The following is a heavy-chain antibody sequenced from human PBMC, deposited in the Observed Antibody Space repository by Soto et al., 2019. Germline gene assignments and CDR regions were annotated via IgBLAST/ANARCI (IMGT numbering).Heavy chain of an antibody. V-gene: IGHV4-4*07. J-gene: IGHJ3*01. CDR1: GGSISNYY. CDR3: ARDLIEVTGRWYDFNT. CDR2: IYNSGNT. Sequence: SLTCTVSGGSISNYYWSWIRQSAGKGLEWIGRIYNSGNTYYNPSFKSRVTMSRDSSKNQFSLRLSSVSAADTAIYYCARDLIEVTGRWYDFNTWVQGTMVTV. D-gene: IGHD6-19*01.